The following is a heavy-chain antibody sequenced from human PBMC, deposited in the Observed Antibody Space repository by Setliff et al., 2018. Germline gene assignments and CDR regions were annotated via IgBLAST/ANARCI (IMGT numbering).Heavy chain of an antibody. D-gene: IGHD6-6*01. CDR1: GGTFSDYH. CDR2: INHRGST. V-gene: IGHV4-34*01. Sequence: SETLSLTCAAYGGTFSDYHWTWIRQSPEKGLEWIGEINHRGSTNYNPSLKSRVTISIDTSRDQFSLKLRYVTAADTAVYYCARGRNIAIRLLDSWGQGNLVTVSS. J-gene: IGHJ4*02. CDR3: ARGRNIAIRLLDS.